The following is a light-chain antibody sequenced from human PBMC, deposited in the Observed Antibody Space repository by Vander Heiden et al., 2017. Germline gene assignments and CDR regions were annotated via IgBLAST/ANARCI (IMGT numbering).Light chain of an antibody. J-gene: IGLJ3*02. CDR2: SHN. CDR1: SSNIGSNP. CDR3: AAWDDNLSGWV. Sequence: QSVLTQPPSASGTPGQRVTISCSGRSSNIGSNPVNWYQQLPGTAPKLLIYSHNQRPSGVPDRFSGSKSGTSASLAISGLQSEDEADYYCAAWDDNLSGWVFGGGTKLTVL. V-gene: IGLV1-44*01.